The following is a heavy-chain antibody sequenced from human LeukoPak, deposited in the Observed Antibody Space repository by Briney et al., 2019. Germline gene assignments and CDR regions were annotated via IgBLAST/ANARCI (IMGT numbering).Heavy chain of an antibody. D-gene: IGHD3-22*01. CDR1: GYSFTSYW. J-gene: IGHJ4*02. V-gene: IGHV5-51*01. CDR2: IYPGDSDT. Sequence: GESLKTSCKGSGYSFTSYWIDWVRQMPGKGLEWMGIIYPGDSDTRYSPSFQGQVTISADKSISTAYLQWRSLKASDTAMYYCARRDYDNSDSKHTDYWGQGTLVTVSS. CDR3: ARRDYDNSDSKHTDY.